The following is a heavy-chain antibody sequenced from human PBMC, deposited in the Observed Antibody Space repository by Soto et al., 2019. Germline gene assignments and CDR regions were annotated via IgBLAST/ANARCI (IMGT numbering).Heavy chain of an antibody. D-gene: IGHD2-8*01. Sequence: SETLSLTCTVSGGSVSSGSYYWRWIRQPPGKGLEWIGWIYYSGSTNYNPSLKSRVTISVDTSKNQFSLKLSSVTAADTAVYYCARGTQIVLLDYWGQGTLVTVSS. J-gene: IGHJ4*02. CDR2: IYYSGST. CDR1: GGSVSSGSYY. CDR3: ARGTQIVLLDY. V-gene: IGHV4-61*01.